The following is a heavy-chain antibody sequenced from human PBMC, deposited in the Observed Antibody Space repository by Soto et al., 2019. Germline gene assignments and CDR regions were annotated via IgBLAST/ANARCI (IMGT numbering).Heavy chain of an antibody. CDR3: AKLYDIGAFDI. J-gene: IGHJ3*02. CDR2: IFHSGST. CDR1: CDSICSGGYS. Sequence: SETLSLTCAVPCDSICSGGYSWSWIRQPPGKGLEWIGYIFHSGSTYYNPSLKSRVTISVDTSKNQFSLKLSSVTAADTAVYYCAKLYDIGAFDIWGQGTMVT. V-gene: IGHV4-30-2*01. D-gene: IGHD3-9*01.